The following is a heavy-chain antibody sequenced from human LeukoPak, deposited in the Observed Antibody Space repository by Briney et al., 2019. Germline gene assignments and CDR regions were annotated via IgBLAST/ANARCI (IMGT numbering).Heavy chain of an antibody. Sequence: ASVKVSCKASGYTFTSYAMNWVRQAPGQGLEWMGWINTNTGNPTFAQGFTGRFVFSLDTSVSTVYLQINSLTADDTAVYFCATRYSTSHYYYLDVWGKGTTVTVSS. CDR1: GYTFTSYA. D-gene: IGHD6-13*01. CDR2: INTNTGNP. CDR3: ATRYSTSHYYYLDV. V-gene: IGHV7-4-1*02. J-gene: IGHJ6*03.